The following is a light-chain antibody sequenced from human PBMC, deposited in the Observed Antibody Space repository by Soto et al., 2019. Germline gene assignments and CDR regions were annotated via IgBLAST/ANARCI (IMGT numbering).Light chain of an antibody. J-gene: IGKJ4*01. Sequence: DIQMTQSPSSLSASVGDRVIITCRASQDIRNDLGWYQQKPGKAPERLIYLVSTLVSGVPPRFSGSGSGTEFTLTITNLQPEDFATYYCLHHNSYPLTFGGGTKVEIK. CDR3: LHHNSYPLT. V-gene: IGKV1-17*02. CDR2: LVS. CDR1: QDIRND.